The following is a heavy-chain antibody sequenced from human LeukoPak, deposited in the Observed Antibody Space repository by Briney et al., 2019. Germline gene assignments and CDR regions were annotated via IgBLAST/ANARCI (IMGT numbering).Heavy chain of an antibody. CDR2: VYYSGST. J-gene: IGHJ4*02. V-gene: IGHV4-59*07. Sequence: SDTLSLTCTISGDSLSSCYWSWVRQPPGTGQEGIGYVYYSGSTNYNPSLKSRVAMSVDTSKDQFSLKLGSVTAVDTAVYYCARHDYGDYVYFDYWGQGTLVTVSS. CDR1: GDSLSSCY. D-gene: IGHD4-17*01. CDR3: ARHDYGDYVYFDY.